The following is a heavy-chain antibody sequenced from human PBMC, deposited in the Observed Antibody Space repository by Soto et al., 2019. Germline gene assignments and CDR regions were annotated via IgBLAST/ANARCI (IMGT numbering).Heavy chain of an antibody. D-gene: IGHD3-16*01. J-gene: IGHJ4*02. Sequence: QVQLVESGGGVVQPGRSLRLSCAASGFTFSSYAMHWVRQAPGKGLEWVAVISYDGSNKYYADSVKGRFTTSRDNSNNTLYLQMNRLRGEDTAVYYCARDYEGDYFAYWVQGPMVTVSS. CDR2: ISYDGSNK. CDR3: ARDYEGDYFAY. V-gene: IGHV3-30-3*01. CDR1: GFTFSSYA.